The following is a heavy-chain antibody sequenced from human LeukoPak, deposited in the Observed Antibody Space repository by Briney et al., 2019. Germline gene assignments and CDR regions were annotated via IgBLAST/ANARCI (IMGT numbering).Heavy chain of an antibody. CDR2: INHSGST. CDR1: GGSISSGSYY. V-gene: IGHV4-39*07. Sequence: PSETLSLTCTVSGGSISSGSYYWSWIRQPPGKGLEWIGEINHSGSTNYNPSLKSRVTISVDTSKNQFSLKLSSVTAADTAVYYCARGSGRWWFDPWGQGTLVTVSS. CDR3: ARGSGRWWFDP. J-gene: IGHJ5*02. D-gene: IGHD3-10*01.